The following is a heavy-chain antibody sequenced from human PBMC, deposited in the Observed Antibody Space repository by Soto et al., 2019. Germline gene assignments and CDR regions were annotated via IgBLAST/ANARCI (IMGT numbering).Heavy chain of an antibody. CDR2: ISYDGSNK. J-gene: IGHJ6*02. Sequence: TGGSLRLSCAASGFTFSSYAMHWVRQAPGKGLEWVAVISYDGSNKYYADSVKGRFTISRDNSKNTLYLQMNSLRAEDTAVYYCARDITRKDYYYYGMDVWGQGTTVTVSS. CDR1: GFTFSSYA. CDR3: ARDITRKDYYYYGMDV. V-gene: IGHV3-30-3*01. D-gene: IGHD3-10*01.